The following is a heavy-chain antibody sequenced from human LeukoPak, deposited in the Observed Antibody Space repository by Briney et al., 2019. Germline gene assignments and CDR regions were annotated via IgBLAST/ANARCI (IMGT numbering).Heavy chain of an antibody. CDR2: IRNDGSNK. CDR3: AKYQLELRSRFDP. J-gene: IGHJ5*02. Sequence: GGSLRLSCAASGFTFSSYGMHWVRQAPGKGLEWVAFIRNDGSNKYYADSVKGRFTISRDNSKNTLYLQMNSLRAEDTAVYYCAKYQLELRSRFDPWGQGTPVTVSS. D-gene: IGHD1-7*01. V-gene: IGHV3-30*02. CDR1: GFTFSSYG.